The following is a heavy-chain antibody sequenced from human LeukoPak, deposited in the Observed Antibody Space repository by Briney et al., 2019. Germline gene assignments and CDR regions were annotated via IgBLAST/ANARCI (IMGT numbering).Heavy chain of an antibody. D-gene: IGHD5-12*01. CDR1: GFNFFDYS. CDR2: IGISSGNP. V-gene: IGHV3-48*01. CDR3: ARDHRYAFDN. Sequence: LPGGSLRLSCAASGFNFFDYSMNWLRQAPGKGLEGISYIGISSGNPKYADSVKGRFTISRDKARNSLYLQMNTLRVEDTAMYYCARDHRYAFDNWGHGTLVTVSS. J-gene: IGHJ4*01.